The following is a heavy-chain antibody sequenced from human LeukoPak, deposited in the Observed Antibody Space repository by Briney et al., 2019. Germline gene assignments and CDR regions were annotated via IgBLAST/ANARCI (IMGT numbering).Heavy chain of an antibody. CDR2: IYPGGSDT. J-gene: IGHJ4*02. D-gene: IGHD3-22*01. CDR1: GYSFNMYW. Sequence: GESLKISCQGSGYSFNMYWVAWVRQMPGRSLEWMGIIYPGGSDTKYSPSFEGQVTISADKSISTAYLQWSSLKASDTAMYYCARRDYYDSTGYYYYFDYWGQGTLVTVSS. V-gene: IGHV5-51*01. CDR3: ARRDYYDSTGYYYYFDY.